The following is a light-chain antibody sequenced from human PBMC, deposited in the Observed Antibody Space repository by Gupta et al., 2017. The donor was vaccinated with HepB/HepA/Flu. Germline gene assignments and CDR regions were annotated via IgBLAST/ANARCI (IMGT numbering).Light chain of an antibody. CDR2: AAS. CDR1: QSISSS. V-gene: IGKV1-39*01. Sequence: DIQMTQSPSSLSASVGDRVTITCRASQSISSSLNWYQQKPGKAPKLLIYAASSLQSGVPSRFSGSGSGTDFTLTISSLQPEDFATYYCQQSYSIPPYTFGQGTKLEIK. J-gene: IGKJ2*01. CDR3: QQSYSIPPYT.